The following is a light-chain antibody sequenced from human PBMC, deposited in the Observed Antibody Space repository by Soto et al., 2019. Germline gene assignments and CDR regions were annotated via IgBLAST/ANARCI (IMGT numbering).Light chain of an antibody. CDR1: SANIGAGYD. V-gene: IGLV1-40*01. Sequence: QSVLTQPPSVSGAPGQTVTISCTGSSANIGAGYDVHWYQQLPGSAPKLLVYANKYRPSGVHDRFSGSTAGTSASLSITVLQAEDEADYYCQSYDSRLGNLRVFGGGTKLTVL. CDR2: ANK. CDR3: QSYDSRLGNLRV. J-gene: IGLJ3*02.